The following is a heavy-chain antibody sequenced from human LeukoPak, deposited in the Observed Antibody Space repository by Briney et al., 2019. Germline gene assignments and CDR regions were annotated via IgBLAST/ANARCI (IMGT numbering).Heavy chain of an antibody. CDR2: IIPVFHTA. V-gene: IGHV1-69*05. J-gene: IGHJ3*02. Sequence: ASVKVSCKTSGESFSSHGISWVRQAPGQGLEWMGGIIPVFHTAKYAQNFQDRLTITTDESTDTVYMELSSLRSEDTAVYYCARDYNFDSGPYDDGLDIWGQGTMVTVSS. CDR1: GESFSSHG. CDR3: ARDYNFDSGPYDDGLDI. D-gene: IGHD1-20*01.